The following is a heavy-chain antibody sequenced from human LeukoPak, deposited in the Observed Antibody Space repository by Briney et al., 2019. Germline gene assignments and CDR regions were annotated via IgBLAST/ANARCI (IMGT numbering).Heavy chain of an antibody. CDR3: ARFPGSAEYCHYYHMDV. CDR1: GGSISSSSYY. Sequence: SETLSLTCTVSGGSISSSSYYWGWIRQPPGKGLEWIGSIYYSGSTYYNPSLKSRVTISVDKSKNQFSLKLSSVTAADTAVYYCARFPGSAEYCHYYHMDVWGEGTTVTVSS. D-gene: IGHD2/OR15-2a*01. J-gene: IGHJ6*03. V-gene: IGHV4-39*07. CDR2: IYYSGST.